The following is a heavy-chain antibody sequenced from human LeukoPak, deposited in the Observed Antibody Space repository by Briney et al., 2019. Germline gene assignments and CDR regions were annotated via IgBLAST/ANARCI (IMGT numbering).Heavy chain of an antibody. CDR3: ARVHSRGIQPVGY. D-gene: IGHD5-18*01. CDR1: GYTFTSHD. CDR2: MNPNSGNT. J-gene: IGHJ4*02. V-gene: IGHV1-8*01. Sequence: GASVKVSCKASGYTFTSHDINWVRQATGQGLEWMGWMNPNSGNTGYAQKFQGRVTMTRNTSISTAYMELSSLRSEDTAVYYCARVHSRGIQPVGYWGQGTLVTVSS.